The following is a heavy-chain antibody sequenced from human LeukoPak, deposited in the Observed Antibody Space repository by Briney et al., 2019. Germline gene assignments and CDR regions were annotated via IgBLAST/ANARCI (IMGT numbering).Heavy chain of an antibody. CDR1: GFTFSSYS. CDR3: ARDTGIAAVRYYYYYMDV. V-gene: IGHV3-21*01. CDR2: ISSSSSYI. D-gene: IGHD6-13*01. J-gene: IGHJ6*03. Sequence: GGSLRLSCAASGFTFSSYSMNWVRQAPGKGLEWVSSISSSSSYIYYADSVKGRFTISRDNAKNSLYLQMNSLRAEDTAVYDCARDTGIAAVRYYYYYMDVWGKGTTVTVSS.